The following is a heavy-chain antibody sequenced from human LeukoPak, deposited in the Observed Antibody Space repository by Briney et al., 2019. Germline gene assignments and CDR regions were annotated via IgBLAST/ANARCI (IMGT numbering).Heavy chain of an antibody. CDR3: AREHAIATDY. Sequence: GGSLRLSCAASGFTFSSYTLNWVRQAPGKGLEWVSSIGGSNTYVFYADSVKGRFTISRDNAKNSLYLQMNSLGAEDTAVYYCAREHAIATDYWGQGTLVTVSS. V-gene: IGHV3-21*04. D-gene: IGHD2-2*01. CDR1: GFTFSSYT. J-gene: IGHJ4*02. CDR2: IGGSNTYV.